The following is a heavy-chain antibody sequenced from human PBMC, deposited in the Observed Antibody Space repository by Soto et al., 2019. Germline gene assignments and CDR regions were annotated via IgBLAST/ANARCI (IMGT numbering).Heavy chain of an antibody. CDR3: ARYYFDNSGYSNWFDP. D-gene: IGHD3-22*01. CDR1: GGSISSGAYY. CDR2: MHYSGIA. J-gene: IGHJ5*02. Sequence: QVQLQESGPGLVKPSQTLSLTCTVSGGSISSGAYYWSWIRQHSEKGLEWIGYMHYSGIAYYNPSLTTRFTISVDTSTNQFSLKLSSVTAADTAVYYCARYYFDNSGYSNWFDPWGRGTLVTVSS. V-gene: IGHV4-31*03.